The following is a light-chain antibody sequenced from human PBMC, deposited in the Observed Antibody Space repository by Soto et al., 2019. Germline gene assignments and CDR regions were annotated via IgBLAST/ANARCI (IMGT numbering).Light chain of an antibody. V-gene: IGKV1-9*01. J-gene: IGKJ5*01. CDR2: AAS. Sequence: IQFTQSPSSLSASVGDRVTITCRASQGINTFLAWYQQKAGKAPKLLIYAASTLQSGVPSRFSGSGSGTDFTLTISSLQSEDFETDYCPQLNSYPITFGQGTRLEIK. CDR1: QGINTF. CDR3: PQLNSYPIT.